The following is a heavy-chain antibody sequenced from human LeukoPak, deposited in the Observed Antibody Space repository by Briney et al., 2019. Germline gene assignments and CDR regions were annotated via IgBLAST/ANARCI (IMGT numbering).Heavy chain of an antibody. CDR3: ARGYFDWLSDYYCYFRMDA. V-gene: IGHV1-46*01. Sequence: ASVKVSCKASGYTFTRYYMHWVRQAPAQGLEGMGIINLRGCSTSYAQKFQRRVTMTRDTSTSTVYMELSSLRSEDTAVYYCARGYFDWLSDYYCYFRMDAWGQGTTVTVSS. J-gene: IGHJ6*02. CDR2: INLRGCST. D-gene: IGHD3-9*01. CDR1: GYTFTRYY.